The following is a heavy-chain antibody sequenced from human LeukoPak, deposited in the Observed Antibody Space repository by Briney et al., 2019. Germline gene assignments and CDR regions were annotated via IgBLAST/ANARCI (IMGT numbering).Heavy chain of an antibody. Sequence: SETLSLTCTVSGGSISSYYWSWIRQPAGKGLEWIGRIYTSGSTNYNPSLRSRVTISVDTSKNQFSLKLSSVTAADTAVYYCARKPSQRGAHNRDVGGKGPTITFSS. CDR3: ARKPSQRGAHNRDV. V-gene: IGHV4-4*07. J-gene: IGHJ6*03. D-gene: IGHD3-16*01. CDR1: GGSISSYY. CDR2: IYTSGST.